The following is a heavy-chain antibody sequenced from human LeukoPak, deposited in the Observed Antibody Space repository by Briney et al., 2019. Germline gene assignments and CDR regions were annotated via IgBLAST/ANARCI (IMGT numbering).Heavy chain of an antibody. V-gene: IGHV3-30*02. CDR1: GFTFSSYG. D-gene: IGHD4-17*01. Sequence: GGSLRLSCAASGFTFSSYGMHWVRQAPGKGLEWVAFIRYDGSNKYYADSVKGRFTISRENSKNTLYLQMNSLRAEDTAVYYCAGDREGATVTTGWFDPWGQGTLVTVSS. J-gene: IGHJ5*02. CDR3: AGDREGATVTTGWFDP. CDR2: IRYDGSNK.